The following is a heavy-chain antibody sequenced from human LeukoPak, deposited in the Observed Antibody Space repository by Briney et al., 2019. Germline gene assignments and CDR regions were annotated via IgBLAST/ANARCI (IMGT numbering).Heavy chain of an antibody. Sequence: PSETLSLTCAVYGGSFSGYYWSWIRQPPGKGLEWIGEINHSGSTNYNPSLKSRVTMSVDTSKNQFSLKLSSVTAADTAVYYCARGRDSSGYYVSYWGQGTLVTVSS. CDR3: ARGRDSSGYYVSY. CDR1: GGSFSGYY. CDR2: INHSGST. V-gene: IGHV4-34*01. J-gene: IGHJ4*02. D-gene: IGHD3-22*01.